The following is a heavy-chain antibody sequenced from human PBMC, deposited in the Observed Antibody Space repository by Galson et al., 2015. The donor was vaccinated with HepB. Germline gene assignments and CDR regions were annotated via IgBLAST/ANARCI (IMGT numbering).Heavy chain of an antibody. CDR1: GFSLSTSGMC. V-gene: IGHV2-70*01. CDR3: ARTKRGYSYGFYFDY. J-gene: IGHJ4*02. Sequence: PALVKPTQTLTLTCTFSGFSLSTSGMCVSWIRQPPGKALEWLALIDWDDDKCYSTSLKTRLTISKDTSKNQVVLTMTNMDPVDTATYYCARTKRGYSYGFYFDYWGQGTLVTVSS. CDR2: IDWDDDK. D-gene: IGHD5-18*01.